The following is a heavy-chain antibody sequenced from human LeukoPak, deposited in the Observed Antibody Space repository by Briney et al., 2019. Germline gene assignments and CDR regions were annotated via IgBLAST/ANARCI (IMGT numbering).Heavy chain of an antibody. CDR3: ARDPYSNYFDY. V-gene: IGHV1-46*01. CDR2: INPSGGST. J-gene: IGHJ4*02. D-gene: IGHD5-18*01. CDR1: GYTFTSYY. Sequence: ASVKVSCKASGYTFTSYYMHWVRQAPGQGLEWMGIINPSGGSTNYAQKFQGRVTMTRDTSTSTVYMELSSLRSEDTAVYYCARDPYSNYFDYWGQGTLVTVSS.